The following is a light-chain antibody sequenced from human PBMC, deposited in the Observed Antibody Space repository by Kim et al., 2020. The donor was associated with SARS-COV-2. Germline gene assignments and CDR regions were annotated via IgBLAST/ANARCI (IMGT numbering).Light chain of an antibody. V-gene: IGKV3-11*01. CDR3: QQRSNWRT. CDR2: DAS. Sequence: SLPPGERASLSRRASQSVGGYLAWYQRSPGQAPRLLICDASTRAPGIPARFSGSGSGTDFTLTINNVEPEDFAVYYCQQRSNWRTFGQGTKVDIK. CDR1: QSVGGY. J-gene: IGKJ1*01.